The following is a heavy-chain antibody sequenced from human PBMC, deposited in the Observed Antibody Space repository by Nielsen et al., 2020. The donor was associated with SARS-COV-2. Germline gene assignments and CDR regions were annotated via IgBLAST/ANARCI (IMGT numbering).Heavy chain of an antibody. CDR1: GFTFSSYA. J-gene: IGHJ4*02. CDR2: IYSGGSST. CDR3: AKATEWELLLFDY. Sequence: GGSLRLSCAASGFTFSSYAMSWVRQAPGKGLEWVSVIYSGGSSTYYADSVKGRFTISRDNSKNTLYLQMNSLRAEDTAVYYCAKATEWELLLFDYWGQGTLVTVSS. D-gene: IGHD1-26*01. V-gene: IGHV3-23*03.